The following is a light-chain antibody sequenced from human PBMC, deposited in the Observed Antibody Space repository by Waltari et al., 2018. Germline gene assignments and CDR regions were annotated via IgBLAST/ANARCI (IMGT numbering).Light chain of an antibody. Sequence: QSVLTQPPSVPGAPGQRAPLPCTGSSPNTGAGYDVHWYQQLPGTAPKLLIYGNSNRPSGVPDRFSGSKSGTSASLAITGLQAEDEADYYCQSYDSSLSGSVFGGGTKLTVL. CDR2: GNS. V-gene: IGLV1-40*01. CDR3: QSYDSSLSGSV. CDR1: SPNTGAGYD. J-gene: IGLJ2*01.